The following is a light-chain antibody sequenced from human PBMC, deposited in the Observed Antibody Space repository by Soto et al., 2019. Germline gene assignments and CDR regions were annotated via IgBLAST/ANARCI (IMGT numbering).Light chain of an antibody. CDR2: EAS. CDR3: QQSSTSPIT. Sequence: DIQMTQSPSSLSASVGYRVTITCLASQTIYNHLIWYQQKPGKAPKLLIFEASSLLNGVPSRFSGSGSGTDFTLTITGLQPEDFETYYCQQSSTSPITFGQGTRLEIK. V-gene: IGKV1-39*01. J-gene: IGKJ5*01. CDR1: QTIYNH.